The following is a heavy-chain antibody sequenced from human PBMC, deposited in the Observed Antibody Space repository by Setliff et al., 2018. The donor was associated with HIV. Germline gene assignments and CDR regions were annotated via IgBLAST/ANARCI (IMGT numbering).Heavy chain of an antibody. CDR1: GFTFSSYA. CDR2: ISSSSSYT. CDR3: ATAIDNTAYYFDS. Sequence: GSLRLSCAASGFTFSSYAMSWVRQAPGKGLEWVSYISSSSSYTHYADSVKGRFTISRDNAKKSLYLQMNSLRAEDTAVYYCATAIDNTAYYFDSWGLGTLVTVSS. V-gene: IGHV3-21*01. D-gene: IGHD2-21*02. J-gene: IGHJ4*02.